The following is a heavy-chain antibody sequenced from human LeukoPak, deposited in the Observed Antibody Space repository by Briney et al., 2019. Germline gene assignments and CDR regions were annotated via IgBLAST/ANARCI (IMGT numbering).Heavy chain of an antibody. Sequence: ASVKVSCKASGYTFTSYGISWVRQAPGQGLEWMGWISAYNGNTNYAQKLQGRVTMTTDTSTSTAYMELRSLRSDDTAVYYCARAQNYSSGWHAVPPPYYYYGMDVWGQGTTVTVSS. J-gene: IGHJ6*02. CDR3: ARAQNYSSGWHAVPPPYYYYGMDV. CDR2: ISAYNGNT. V-gene: IGHV1-18*01. CDR1: GYTFTSYG. D-gene: IGHD6-19*01.